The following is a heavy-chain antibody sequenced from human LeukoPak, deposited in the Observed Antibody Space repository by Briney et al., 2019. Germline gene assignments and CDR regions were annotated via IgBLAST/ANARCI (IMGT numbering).Heavy chain of an antibody. CDR1: GDSVSINSAA. J-gene: IGHJ4*02. CDR3: ARMVGLVSDY. Sequence: SQTPSLTFAISGDSVSINSAAWNWIRQSPSRGLEWLGRTYYRSKWFSYYAASVRSRITINPDTSKNQFSPQLKSVTPEDTAVYYCARMVGLVSDYWGQGTRVTVSS. D-gene: IGHD3-10*01. V-gene: IGHV6-1*01. CDR2: TYYRSKWFS.